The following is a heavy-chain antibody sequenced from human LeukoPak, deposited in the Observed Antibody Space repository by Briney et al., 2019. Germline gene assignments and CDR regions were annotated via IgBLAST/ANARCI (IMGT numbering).Heavy chain of an antibody. V-gene: IGHV3-30*02. CDR1: GFTFSTYG. CDR3: AKALGNWNYEDY. CDR2: IRYDESYK. J-gene: IGHJ4*02. D-gene: IGHD1-7*01. Sequence: GSLRLSCAASGFTFSTYGMHWVRQAPGKGLEWVAFIRYDESYKYYADSVKGRFTISRDNSKNTLYLQMSSLRTEDTAVYFCAKALGNWNYEDYWGQGTLVSVSS.